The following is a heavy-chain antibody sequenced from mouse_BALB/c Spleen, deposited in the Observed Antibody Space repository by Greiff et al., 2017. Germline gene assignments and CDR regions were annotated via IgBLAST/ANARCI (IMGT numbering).Heavy chain of an antibody. V-gene: IGHV5-6-5*01. CDR2: ISSGGST. CDR3: AREGAITTAFAY. J-gene: IGHJ3*01. CDR1: GFTFSSYA. D-gene: IGHD1-2*01. Sequence: EVHLVESGGGLVKPGGSLKLSCAASGFTFSSYAMSWVRQTPEKRLEWVASISSGGSTYYPDSVKGRFTISRDNARNILYLQMSSLRSEDTAMYYCAREGAITTAFAYWGQGTLVTVSA.